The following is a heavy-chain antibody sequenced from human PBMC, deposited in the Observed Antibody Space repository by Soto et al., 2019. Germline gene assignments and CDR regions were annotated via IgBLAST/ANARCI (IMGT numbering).Heavy chain of an antibody. J-gene: IGHJ5*02. CDR2: ISSSSSSI. Sequence: VQLVESGGGLVQPGGSLRLSCAASGFTFSTYSMNWVRQAPGKGLEWVSYISSSSSSIYYADSVKGRFTISRANAKKLLFLQMNSLRAEDTAVYYCARDSSGWSVNWFDPWGQGTLVTVSS. V-gene: IGHV3-48*01. CDR3: ARDSSGWSVNWFDP. CDR1: GFTFSTYS. D-gene: IGHD6-19*01.